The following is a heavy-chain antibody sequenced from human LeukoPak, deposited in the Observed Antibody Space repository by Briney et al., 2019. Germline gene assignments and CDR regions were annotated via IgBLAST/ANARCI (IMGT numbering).Heavy chain of an antibody. V-gene: IGHV3-7*01. J-gene: IGHJ6*03. Sequence: PGGSLRLSCAASGFTFSSYWMSRVRQAPGKGLEWVANIKQDGSEKYYVDSVKGRFTISRDNAKNSLYLQMNSLRAEDTAVYYCARDSQQLVRGYYYYYMDVWGKGTTVTVSS. CDR1: GFTFSSYW. CDR3: ARDSQQLVRGYYYYYMDV. CDR2: IKQDGSEK. D-gene: IGHD6-13*01.